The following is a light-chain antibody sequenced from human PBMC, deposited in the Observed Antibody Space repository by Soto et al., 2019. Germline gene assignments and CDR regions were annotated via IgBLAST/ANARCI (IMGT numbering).Light chain of an antibody. Sequence: QSALTQPPSASGTPGQRVTISCSGSTSNIGSNYVYWYQQVPGTAPKLLIYRHDQRPSGVPDRFSGSRSGTSASLAISGLRSEDEADYYCASWDDSLSGEVFGGGTQLTVL. CDR3: ASWDDSLSGEV. V-gene: IGLV1-47*01. CDR1: TSNIGSNY. CDR2: RHD. J-gene: IGLJ3*02.